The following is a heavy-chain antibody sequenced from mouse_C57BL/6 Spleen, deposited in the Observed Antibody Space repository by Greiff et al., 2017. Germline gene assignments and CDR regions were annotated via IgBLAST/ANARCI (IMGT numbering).Heavy chain of an antibody. CDR3: TRRGVYGNYGC. J-gene: IGHJ2*01. Sequence: QVQLQQSGAELVRPGASVTLSCKASGYTFTDYEMHWVKQTPVHGLEWIGAIDPETGGTAYNQKFKGKAILTADKSSSTAYMELRSLTSEDSAVYYCTRRGVYGNYGCWGQGTTLTVSS. CDR1: GYTFTDYE. V-gene: IGHV1-15*01. CDR2: IDPETGGT. D-gene: IGHD2-10*02.